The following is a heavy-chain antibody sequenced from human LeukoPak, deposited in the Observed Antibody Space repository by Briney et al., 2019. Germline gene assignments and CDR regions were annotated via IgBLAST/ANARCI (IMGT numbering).Heavy chain of an antibody. CDR2: IYHSGST. CDR1: GGSISSSNW. Sequence: PSETLSLTCAVSGGSISSSNWWSWVRQPPGKGLEWIGEIYHSGSTNYNPSLKSRVTISVDKSKNQFSLKLSSVTAADTAVYYCARGSLWFGKLLVDYWGQGTLVTVSS. V-gene: IGHV4-4*02. J-gene: IGHJ4*02. D-gene: IGHD3-10*01. CDR3: ARGSLWFGKLLVDY.